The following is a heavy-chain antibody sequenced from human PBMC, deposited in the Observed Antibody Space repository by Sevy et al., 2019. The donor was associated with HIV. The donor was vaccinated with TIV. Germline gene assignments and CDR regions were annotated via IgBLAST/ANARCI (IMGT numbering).Heavy chain of an antibody. CDR2: INESGIT. J-gene: IGHJ5*02. V-gene: IGHV4-34*01. Sequence: SDTLSLTCGVHDGSFSGYYWNWIRQLPGKGLEWIGEINESGITYYNPSLKSRVTISVDTSKKQFSLKLNSVTAVDSAVYFCARSPPVVVVPGAPSWFDPWGQGTLVTVSS. CDR1: DGSFSGYY. D-gene: IGHD2-2*01. CDR3: ARSPPVVVVPGAPSWFDP.